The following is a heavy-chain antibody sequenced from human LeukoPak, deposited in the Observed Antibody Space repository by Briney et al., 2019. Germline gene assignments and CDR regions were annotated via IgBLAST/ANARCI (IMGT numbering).Heavy chain of an antibody. V-gene: IGHV1-8*01. Sequence: ASVKVSCKASGYTFTSYDINWVRQATGQGLEWMGWMNSNSGNTGYAQKFQGRVTMTRNTSISTAYMELSSLRSEDTAVYYCARDAHYYGSGSRADYWGQGTLVTVSS. J-gene: IGHJ4*02. CDR3: ARDAHYYGSGSRADY. D-gene: IGHD3-10*01. CDR1: GYTFTSYD. CDR2: MNSNSGNT.